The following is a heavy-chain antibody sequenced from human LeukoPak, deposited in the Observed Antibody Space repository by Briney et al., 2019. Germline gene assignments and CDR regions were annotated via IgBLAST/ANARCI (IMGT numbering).Heavy chain of an antibody. V-gene: IGHV4-4*07. CDR3: AKDYYDSSEGWFDP. D-gene: IGHD3-22*01. CDR1: GGSISSYY. Sequence: PSETLSLTCTVSGGSISSYYWSWIRQPAGKGLEWIGRVYSSGSTKYNPSLKSRVTMSVDTSKNQYYLKMRSVTAADTAVYYCAKDYYDSSEGWFDPWGQGTLVTVSS. J-gene: IGHJ5*02. CDR2: VYSSGST.